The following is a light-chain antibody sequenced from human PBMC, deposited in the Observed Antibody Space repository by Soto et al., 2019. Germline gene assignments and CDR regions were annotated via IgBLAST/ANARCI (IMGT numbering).Light chain of an antibody. CDR2: GAS. CDR1: QSVSSSH. J-gene: IGKJ1*01. CDR3: QHYVSSPWT. Sequence: EIVLTQSPGTLSLSPGERATLSCRASQSVSSSHLAWYQQKPGQAPRLLIYGASIRATGIPDRFSGSGSGTDFTLSISRLEPEDFAVYYCQHYVSSPWTFGQGTKVEIK. V-gene: IGKV3-20*01.